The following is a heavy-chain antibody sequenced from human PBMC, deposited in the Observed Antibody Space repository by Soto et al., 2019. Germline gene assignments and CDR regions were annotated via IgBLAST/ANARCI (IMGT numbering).Heavy chain of an antibody. J-gene: IGHJ4*02. CDR3: AKDLQLYYYDSSGPFDY. D-gene: IGHD3-22*01. CDR2: ISYDGSNK. V-gene: IGHV3-30*18. CDR1: GFTFSSYG. Sequence: GGSLRLSCAASGFTFSSYGMHWVRQAPGKGLEWVAVISYDGSNKYYADSVKGRFTISRDNSKNTLYLQMNSLRAEDTAVYYCAKDLQLYYYDSSGPFDYWGQGTLVTVSS.